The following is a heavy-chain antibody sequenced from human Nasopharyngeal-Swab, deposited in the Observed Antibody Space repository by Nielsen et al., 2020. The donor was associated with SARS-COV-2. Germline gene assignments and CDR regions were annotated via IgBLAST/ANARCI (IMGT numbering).Heavy chain of an antibody. V-gene: IGHV4-59*01. Sequence: SETLSLTCTVSGGSISSYYWSWIRQPPGKGLEWIGYIYYSGSTNYNPSLKSRVTISVDTSKNQFSLKLSSVTAADTAVYYCARDPHLRGWGDYWGQGTLVTVSS. D-gene: IGHD3-10*01. CDR2: IYYSGST. J-gene: IGHJ4*02. CDR1: GGSISSYY. CDR3: ARDPHLRGWGDY.